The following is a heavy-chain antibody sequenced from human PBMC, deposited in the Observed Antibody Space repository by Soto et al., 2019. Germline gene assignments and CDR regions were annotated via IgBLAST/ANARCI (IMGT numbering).Heavy chain of an antibody. CDR2: IYYTGST. CDR3: ARAFAIGWYTYFCHY. D-gene: IGHD6-19*01. J-gene: IGHJ4*02. V-gene: IGHV4-59*08. Sequence: SETLSLTCTVSSASLNDYYWGWLRQSPGKGLEWIGYIYYTGSTNYNPSLKSRVTISIDTSKNEFYLGLSSVTAADTAVYYCARAFAIGWYTYFCHYWGQGPLVTVS. CDR1: SASLNDYY.